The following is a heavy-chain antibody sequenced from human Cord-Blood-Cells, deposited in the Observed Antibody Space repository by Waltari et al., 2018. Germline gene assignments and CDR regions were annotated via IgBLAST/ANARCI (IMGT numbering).Heavy chain of an antibody. D-gene: IGHD6-13*01. CDR1: RLTFCHSA. J-gene: IGHJ3*02. CDR3: AKEQQQLAFDI. V-gene: IGHV3-30*18. Sequence: QVQLLESGGGVVQTGSSLRPSCAPARLTFCHSALPWVRQAPGKGLELVAVISYVGSNKYYAESVKGRFTISRDNSKNTLYLQMNSLRAEDTAVYYCAKEQQQLAFDIWGQGTMVTVSS. CDR2: ISYVGSNK.